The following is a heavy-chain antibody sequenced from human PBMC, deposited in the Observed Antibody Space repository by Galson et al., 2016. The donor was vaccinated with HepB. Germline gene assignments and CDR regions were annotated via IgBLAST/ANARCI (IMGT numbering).Heavy chain of an antibody. J-gene: IGHJ4*02. CDR2: IFSGGST. V-gene: IGHV3-53*01. CDR1: DFTVNSHY. Sequence: SLRLSCAASDFTVNSHYLTWVRQAPGKGLEWVSIIFSGGSTLYADSVKGRFTISRDDSKNTLYLQMDSLRDEDTAMYFCARASISHFDFWGQGILVTVSS. CDR3: ARASISHFDF.